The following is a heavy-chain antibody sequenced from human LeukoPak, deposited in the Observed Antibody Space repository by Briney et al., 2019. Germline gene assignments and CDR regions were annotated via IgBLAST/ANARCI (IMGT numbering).Heavy chain of an antibody. J-gene: IGHJ4*02. CDR1: GGSISSSY. V-gene: IGHV4-59*01. Sequence: SETLSLPCTVSGGSISSSYWSWIRQPPGKGLEWIGYIYYSGNTNYNPSLKSRVTISVDTSKNQFSLKLTSVTAADTAVYYCARASRGHDYWGQGTLVTVSS. CDR3: ARASRGHDY. D-gene: IGHD3-10*01. CDR2: IYYSGNT.